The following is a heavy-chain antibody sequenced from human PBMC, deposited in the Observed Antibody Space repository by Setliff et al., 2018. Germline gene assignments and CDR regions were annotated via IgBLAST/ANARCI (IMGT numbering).Heavy chain of an antibody. V-gene: IGHV4-39*07. Sequence: SETLSLTCTVSGGSISSSSHYWGWIRQPPGKGLEWIGSIYYTGSTHYNPSLKSRVTMSVDTSKRQFSLKLGSATAADTAVYYCARDMGQPYYFESWGLGTLVTVSS. D-gene: IGHD1-1*01. CDR2: IYYTGST. J-gene: IGHJ4*02. CDR1: GGSISSSSHY. CDR3: ARDMGQPYYFES.